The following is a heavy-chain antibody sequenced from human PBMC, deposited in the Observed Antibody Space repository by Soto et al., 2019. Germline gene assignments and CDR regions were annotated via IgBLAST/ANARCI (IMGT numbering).Heavy chain of an antibody. CDR3: AKDPTRGYCSGGSCLSNWFDP. CDR2: MSYDGSNK. J-gene: IGHJ5*02. Sequence: QVQLVESGGGVVQPGRSLRLSCAASGFTFSSYAMHWVRRAPGKGLEWMAVMSYDGSNKYYADSVKGRFTISRDNSKNTLYLQMNSLRAEDTAVYYCAKDPTRGYCSGGSCLSNWFDPWGQGTLVTVSS. CDR1: GFTFSSYA. D-gene: IGHD2-15*01. V-gene: IGHV3-30*04.